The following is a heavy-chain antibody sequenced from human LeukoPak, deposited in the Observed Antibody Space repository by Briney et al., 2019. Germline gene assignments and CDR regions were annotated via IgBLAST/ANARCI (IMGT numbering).Heavy chain of an antibody. CDR3: ARRVGSSWFDEDWYFDL. D-gene: IGHD6-13*01. J-gene: IGHJ2*01. V-gene: IGHV5-51*01. CDR2: IYPDDSDT. CDR1: GYSFTNYW. Sequence: GESLKISCKGSGYSFTNYWIGWVRQMPGKGLELMGIIYPDDSDTRYSPSFEGQVTISVDKSISTAYLQWSSLKASDTALYYCARRVGSSWFDEDWYFDLWGRGTPVTVSS.